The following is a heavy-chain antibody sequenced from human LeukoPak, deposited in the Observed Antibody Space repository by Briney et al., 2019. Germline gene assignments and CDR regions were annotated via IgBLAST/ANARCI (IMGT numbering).Heavy chain of an antibody. CDR3: ARRIANWGYFDY. CDR1: GGSISSSSYY. J-gene: IGHJ4*02. D-gene: IGHD7-27*01. Sequence: PSETLSLTCTVSGGSISSSSYYWGWIRQPPGKGLEWIGSIYYSGSTYYNPSLKSRVTISVDTSKNQFSLKLSSVTAADTAVYYCARRIANWGYFDYWGQGTLVTVSS. V-gene: IGHV4-39*01. CDR2: IYYSGST.